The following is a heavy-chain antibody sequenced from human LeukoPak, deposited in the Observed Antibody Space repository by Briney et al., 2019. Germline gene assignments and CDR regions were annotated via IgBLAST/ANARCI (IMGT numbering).Heavy chain of an antibody. Sequence: SETLSLTCTVSGGSISSYYWSWIRQPPGKGLEWIGYIYYSGSTNYNPSLKSRVTISVDTSKNQFSLKLSSVTAAGTAMYYCARADRIAARRRVYFDLWGRGTLVTVSS. CDR2: IYYSGST. D-gene: IGHD6-6*01. CDR3: ARADRIAARRRVYFDL. V-gene: IGHV4-59*01. J-gene: IGHJ2*01. CDR1: GGSISSYY.